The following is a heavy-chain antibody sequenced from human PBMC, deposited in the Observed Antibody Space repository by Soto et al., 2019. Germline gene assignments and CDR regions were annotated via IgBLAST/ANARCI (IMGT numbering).Heavy chain of an antibody. V-gene: IGHV1-69*13. D-gene: IGHD3-10*01. Sequence: SVKVSCKASGGTFSSYAISWVRQAPGQGLEWMGGIIPIFGTANYAQKFQGRVTITADESTSTAYMELSSLRSEDTAVYYCARDXDGTMVRGVIINYGMDVWGQGTTVTVSS. CDR2: IIPIFGTA. CDR3: ARDXDGTMVRGVIINYGMDV. CDR1: GGTFSSYA. J-gene: IGHJ6*02.